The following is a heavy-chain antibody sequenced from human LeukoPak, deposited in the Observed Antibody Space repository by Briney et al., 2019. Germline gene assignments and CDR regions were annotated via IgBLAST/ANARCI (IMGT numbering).Heavy chain of an antibody. V-gene: IGHV1-69*05. Sequence: SVKVSCKASGGTFSRYAISWVRQAPGQGLEWMGGIIPIFGTANYAQKFQGRVTITTDESTSTAYMELSSLRSEDTAVYYCARVPNSSSWQTYYYYMDVWGKGTTVTVSS. CDR1: GGTFSRYA. CDR3: ARVPNSSSWQTYYYYMDV. D-gene: IGHD6-13*01. J-gene: IGHJ6*03. CDR2: IIPIFGTA.